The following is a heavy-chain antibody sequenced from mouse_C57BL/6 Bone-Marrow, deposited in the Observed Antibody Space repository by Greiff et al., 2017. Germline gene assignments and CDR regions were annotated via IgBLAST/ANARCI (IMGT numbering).Heavy chain of an antibody. CDR2: ILPSIGRT. J-gene: IGHJ4*01. CDR1: DSEVFPIAY. CDR3: ARGGGPYAMDY. Sequence: QVQLKESGSELRSPGSSVKLSCKDFDSEVFPIAYMSWVRQKPGHGFEWIGGILPSIGRTIYGEKFEDKATLDADTLSNTAYLELNSLTSEDSAIYYCARGGGPYAMDYWGQGTSVTVSS. D-gene: IGHD1-1*02. V-gene: IGHV15-2*01.